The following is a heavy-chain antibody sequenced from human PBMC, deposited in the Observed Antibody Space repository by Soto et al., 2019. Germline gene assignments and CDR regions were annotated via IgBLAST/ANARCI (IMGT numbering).Heavy chain of an antibody. CDR3: AREVDY. V-gene: IGHV4-31*03. Sequence: QVQLQESGPGLVKPSQTLSLTCTVSGDSISSGGYFWSWIRQHTEKGLEWIGYIYDSGSTNYNPSLKIRATISVDTSKNQFSLNLSSVTAADTAVYYCAREVDYWGQGTLVTVSS. CDR1: GDSISSGGYF. CDR2: IYDSGST. J-gene: IGHJ4*02.